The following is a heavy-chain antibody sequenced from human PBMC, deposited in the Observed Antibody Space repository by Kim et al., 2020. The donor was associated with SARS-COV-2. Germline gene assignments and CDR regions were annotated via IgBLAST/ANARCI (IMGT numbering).Heavy chain of an antibody. V-gene: IGHV1-24*01. D-gene: IGHD6-13*01. CDR3: AAGNLIAAAGTFDY. Sequence: AQKFQGRVTMTEDTSTDTAYMELSSLRSEDTAVYYCAAGNLIAAAGTFDYWGQGTLVTVSS. J-gene: IGHJ4*02.